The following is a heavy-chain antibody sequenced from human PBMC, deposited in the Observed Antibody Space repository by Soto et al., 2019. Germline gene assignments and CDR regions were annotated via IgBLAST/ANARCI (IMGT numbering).Heavy chain of an antibody. J-gene: IGHJ4*02. Sequence: VQLVESGGGVVQPGRSLRLSCEASGFTFSDYAMHWVRQAPGKGLGGVAVVSHDGRNTHYADSVKGRFTISRDSSKNTVSLEMTSLRAEDTAVYYCAKGGRQWLVTSDFNYWGQGALVTVSS. CDR2: VSHDGRNT. V-gene: IGHV3-30*18. CDR1: GFTFSDYA. D-gene: IGHD6-19*01. CDR3: AKGGRQWLVTSDFNY.